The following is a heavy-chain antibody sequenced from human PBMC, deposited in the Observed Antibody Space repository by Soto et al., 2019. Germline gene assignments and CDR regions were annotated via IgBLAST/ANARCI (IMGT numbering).Heavy chain of an antibody. V-gene: IGHV4-34*01. Sequence: QVQLQQWGAGLLKPSETLSLTCAVYGGSFSGYDWTWIRQPPGTGLEWIGEINHSGSSNYNPSLKXXXXXXXXXXXXXXXXXXXXVTAADXAVYYCARDKITGLFDYWGQGTLVTVSS. J-gene: IGHJ4*02. D-gene: IGHD2-8*02. CDR1: GGSFSGYD. CDR3: ARDKITGLFDY. CDR2: INHSGSS.